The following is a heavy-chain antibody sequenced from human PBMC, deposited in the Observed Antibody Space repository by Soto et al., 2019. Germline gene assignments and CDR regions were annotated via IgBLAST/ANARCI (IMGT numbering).Heavy chain of an antibody. J-gene: IGHJ4*02. V-gene: IGHV3-30-3*01. D-gene: IGHD2-2*01. Sequence: GGCLRLSCAASGFTFSSYAMHWVRQAPGKGLEWVAGISYDGSNKYYADSVKGRFTISRDNSKNTLYLQMNSLRAEDTAVFYCARGPSSLTRFDYWGQGTLVTVSS. CDR2: ISYDGSNK. CDR3: ARGPSSLTRFDY. CDR1: GFTFSSYA.